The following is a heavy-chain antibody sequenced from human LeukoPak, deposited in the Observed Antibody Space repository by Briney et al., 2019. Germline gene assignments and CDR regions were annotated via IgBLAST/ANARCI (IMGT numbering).Heavy chain of an antibody. CDR3: ARPRYLDWFDN. J-gene: IGHJ4*02. D-gene: IGHD3-9*01. CDR2: INSDGSST. Sequence: PGGSLRLSCAASGFTFSSYWMHWVRQAPGKGLVWVSRINSDGSSTSYADSVKGRFTISRDNSKNTLYLLMNSLRAEDTAVYYCARPRYLDWFDNWGQGTLVTVSS. CDR1: GFTFSSYW. V-gene: IGHV3-74*01.